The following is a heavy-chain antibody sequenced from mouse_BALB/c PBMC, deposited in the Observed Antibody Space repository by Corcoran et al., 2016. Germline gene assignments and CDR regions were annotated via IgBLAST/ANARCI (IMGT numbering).Heavy chain of an antibody. CDR1: GFNIKDTY. D-gene: IGHD1-1*02. J-gene: IGHJ2*01. Sequence: EDQLQQSGAELVKPGASVKLSCTASGFNIKDTYMHWVKQRPEQGLEWIGRIDPANGNTKYDPKFQGKATITAYTSSNTAYLQLSSLTSEDTAVYYCARERNYAVYFDYWGQGTTLTVSS. CDR2: IDPANGNT. V-gene: IGHV14-3*02. CDR3: ARERNYAVYFDY.